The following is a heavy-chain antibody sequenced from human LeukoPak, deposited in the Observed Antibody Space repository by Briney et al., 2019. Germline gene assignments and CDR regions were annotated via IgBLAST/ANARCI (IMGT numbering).Heavy chain of an antibody. D-gene: IGHD1-26*01. CDR1: GFTFSSYA. CDR3: ARAGQEWELLKLNYFDY. CDR2: ISYDGSNK. V-gene: IGHV3-30*04. Sequence: GGSLRLSCAASGFTFSSYAMHWVRQAPGKGLEWVAVISYDGSNKYYADSVKGRLTISRDNSKNTMYLQMNSLRAEDTAVYYCARAGQEWELLKLNYFDYWGQGTLVTVSS. J-gene: IGHJ4*02.